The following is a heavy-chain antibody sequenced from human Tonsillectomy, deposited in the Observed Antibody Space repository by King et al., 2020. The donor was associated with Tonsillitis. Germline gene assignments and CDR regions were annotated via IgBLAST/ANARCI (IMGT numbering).Heavy chain of an antibody. Sequence: QLVQSGAEVKKPGASVKVSCKASGYTFTSYGISWVRQAPGQGLEWMGWISAYNGNTNYAQKLQGRVTMTTDTSTSTAYMELRSLRSDDTAVYYWARVRTPGGYDILTGQIRPYYYMDVWGKGTTVTVSS. V-gene: IGHV1-18*01. J-gene: IGHJ6*03. CDR1: GYTFTSYG. CDR3: ARVRTPGGYDILTGQIRPYYYMDV. D-gene: IGHD3-9*01. CDR2: ISAYNGNT.